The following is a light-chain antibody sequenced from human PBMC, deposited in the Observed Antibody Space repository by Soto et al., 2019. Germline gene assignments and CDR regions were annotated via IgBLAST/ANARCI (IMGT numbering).Light chain of an antibody. V-gene: IGLV1-36*01. CDR3: ASWDDSLNGVV. CDR2: YDD. Sequence: QSALLQPSSVSEAPGQRMTISCSGGSSNIGDHAVTWYQQVPGMPPKLLIYYDDLRPPGVSDRFSGTKSGTSASLAISGLQSDDEADYYCASWDDSLNGVVFGGGTKLTVL. CDR1: SSNIGDHA. J-gene: IGLJ3*02.